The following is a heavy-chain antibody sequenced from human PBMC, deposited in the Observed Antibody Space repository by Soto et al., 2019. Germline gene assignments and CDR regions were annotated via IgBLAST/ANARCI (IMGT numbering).Heavy chain of an antibody. D-gene: IGHD6-19*01. V-gene: IGHV4-39*01. CDR2: IYYSGSI. Sequence: SETVSLTCSVSGGCISSSSYYWGWIRQPPGKGLEWIGSIYYSGSIYYNPSLKSRVTISVDTSKNQFSLKLSSVTAAETAVYYCARQSSGWYNWFDPWGQGTLVTVS. J-gene: IGHJ5*02. CDR1: GGCISSSSYY. CDR3: ARQSSGWYNWFDP.